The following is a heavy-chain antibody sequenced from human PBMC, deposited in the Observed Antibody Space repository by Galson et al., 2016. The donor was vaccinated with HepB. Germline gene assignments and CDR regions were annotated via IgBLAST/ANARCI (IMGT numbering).Heavy chain of an antibody. V-gene: IGHV4-31*03. D-gene: IGHD2-21*01. Sequence: TLSLTCTVSGFSVGSDSYYWTWIRQHPGKGLEWIGFIYYSGTTDYNPSLKSRVLISVDTSKNHVSLKLSSVTAADTAVYYCARTDDLFYGMDVWGQGTTVSVSS. J-gene: IGHJ6*02. CDR1: GFSVGSDSYY. CDR3: ARTDDLFYGMDV. CDR2: IYYSGTT.